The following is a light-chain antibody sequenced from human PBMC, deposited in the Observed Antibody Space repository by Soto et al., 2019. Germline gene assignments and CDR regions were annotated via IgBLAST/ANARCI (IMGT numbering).Light chain of an antibody. Sequence: QPVLTQPPSASASLGASVTLTCTLSSGYSNYKVDWYQQRPGKGPRFVMRVGTGGIVGAKGDGIPDRFSVLGSGLNRYLTIKNIQEEDESDYHCGADHGSGSNFVVFGGGTKLTDL. J-gene: IGLJ2*01. CDR1: SGYSNYK. V-gene: IGLV9-49*01. CDR2: VGTGGIVG. CDR3: GADHGSGSNFVV.